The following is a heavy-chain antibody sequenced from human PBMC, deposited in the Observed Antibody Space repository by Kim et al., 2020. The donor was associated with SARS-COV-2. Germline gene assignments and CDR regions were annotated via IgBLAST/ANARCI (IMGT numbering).Heavy chain of an antibody. V-gene: IGHV5-51*01. J-gene: IGHJ4*02. CDR1: GYSFTNYW. CDR3: AGRTYCSCGACQWGPFDY. CDR2: MYPGASDT. D-gene: IGHD2-15*01. Sequence: GESLKISCKTSGYSFTNYWIGWVRQMPGKGLEWMGIMYPGASDTRYSTSFQGQVTISADESISTAYLQWSSLKDSDTAMFYCAGRTYCSCGACQWGPFDYRGEVTVVTVAS.